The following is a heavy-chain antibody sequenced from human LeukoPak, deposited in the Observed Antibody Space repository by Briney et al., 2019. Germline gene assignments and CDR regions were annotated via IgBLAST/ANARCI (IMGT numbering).Heavy chain of an antibody. CDR2: INHSGST. D-gene: IGHD2-2*01. Sequence: PSETLSLTCTVSGGSISGYYWSGIRQPPGKGLEWIGEINHSGSTNYNPSLKSRVTISVDTSKNQFSLKLSSVTAADTAVYYCARGRGYCSSTSCSYFDYWGQGTLVTVSS. CDR1: GGSISGYY. J-gene: IGHJ4*02. V-gene: IGHV4-34*01. CDR3: ARGRGYCSSTSCSYFDY.